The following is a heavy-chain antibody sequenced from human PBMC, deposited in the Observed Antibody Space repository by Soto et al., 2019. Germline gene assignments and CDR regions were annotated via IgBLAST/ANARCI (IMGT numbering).Heavy chain of an antibody. Sequence: PSEPLSLTCTVSGGSISSGGYYWSWIRQHPGKGLEWIGYIYYSGSTYYNPSLKSRVTISVDTSKNQFSLKLSSVTAADTAVYYCAREAPRDFYYYGMDVWGQGTTVTVSS. J-gene: IGHJ6*02. D-gene: IGHD3-3*01. V-gene: IGHV4-31*03. CDR1: GGSISSGGYY. CDR3: AREAPRDFYYYGMDV. CDR2: IYYSGST.